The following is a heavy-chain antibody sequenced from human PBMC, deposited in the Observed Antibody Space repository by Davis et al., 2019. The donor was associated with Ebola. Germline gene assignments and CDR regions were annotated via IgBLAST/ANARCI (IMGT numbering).Heavy chain of an antibody. CDR2: INAGNGNT. J-gene: IGHJ5*02. CDR3: ARAITMIVAGWFDP. Sequence: AASVKVSCKASGYTFTSYAMHWVRQAPGQRLEWMGWINAGNGNTKYSQKFQGRVTITRDTSASTAYMELSSLRSEDTAVYYCARAITMIVAGWFDPWGQGTLVTVSS. V-gene: IGHV1-3*01. D-gene: IGHD3-22*01. CDR1: GYTFTSYA.